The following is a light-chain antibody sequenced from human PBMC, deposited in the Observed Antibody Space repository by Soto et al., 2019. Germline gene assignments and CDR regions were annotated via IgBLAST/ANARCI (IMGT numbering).Light chain of an antibody. Sequence: DIVMTQSPDSLAVSLGERATINCKSSQSDLYSSNNKNYLAWYQQRPGQPPKLLIYWASTRESGVPHRFSGSGYGTDFTLTIASLQADDVAVYYCQQYESTPPTFGQGTKLEIK. J-gene: IGKJ2*01. CDR2: WAS. CDR3: QQYESTPPT. CDR1: QSDLYSSNNKNY. V-gene: IGKV4-1*01.